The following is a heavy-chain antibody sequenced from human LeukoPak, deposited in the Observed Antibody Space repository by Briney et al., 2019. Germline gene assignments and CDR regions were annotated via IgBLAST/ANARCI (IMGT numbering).Heavy chain of an antibody. D-gene: IGHD1-26*01. V-gene: IGHV4-39*01. CDR2: IYYSGST. Sequence: SGTLSLTCTVSGGSISSSSYYWGWIRQPPGKGLEWIGSIYYSGSTYYNPSLKSRVTVSVDTSKNQFSLKLSSVTAADTAVYYCARQEGKLGHFDYWGQGTLVTVSS. J-gene: IGHJ4*02. CDR1: GGSISSSSYY. CDR3: ARQEGKLGHFDY.